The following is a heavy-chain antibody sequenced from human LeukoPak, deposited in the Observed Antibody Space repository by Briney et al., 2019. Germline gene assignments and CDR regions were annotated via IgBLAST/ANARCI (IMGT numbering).Heavy chain of an antibody. V-gene: IGHV5-51*01. CDR3: ARHSTRPNWYSPIDY. Sequence: GESLKISCKTSGYTFTNYWIGWVRQMPGKGLEWMGIIYPVPGAGPGGSNPIYSPSFQGQVTISADKSITTAYLQWSSLKASDTAMYYCARHSTRPNWYSPIDYWGQGTLVTVSS. J-gene: IGHJ4*02. D-gene: IGHD2-21*01. CDR1: GYTFTNYW. CDR2: IYPVPGAGPGGSNP.